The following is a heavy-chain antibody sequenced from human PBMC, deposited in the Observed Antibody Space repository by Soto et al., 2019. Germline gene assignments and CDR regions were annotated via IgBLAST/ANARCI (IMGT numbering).Heavy chain of an antibody. CDR2: ISWNSGSI. CDR1: GFTFDDYA. D-gene: IGHD3-3*01. V-gene: IGHV3-9*01. CDR3: AKDSSKVDFLSAFDP. J-gene: IGHJ5*02. Sequence: VQLVESGGGLVQPGRSLRLSCAASGFTFDDYAMHCVRQAPGKGLEWVSGISWNSGSIGYADSVKGRFTISRDNAMNSLYLQMNSLRAEVTALDYCAKDSSKVDFLSAFDPWGQGTLVTVSS.